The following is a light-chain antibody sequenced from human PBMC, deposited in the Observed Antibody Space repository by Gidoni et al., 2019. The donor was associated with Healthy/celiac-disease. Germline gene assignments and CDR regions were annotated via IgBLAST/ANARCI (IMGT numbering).Light chain of an antibody. Sequence: DIKMTQSPSSLSASVGDRVTIPCRASQSISSYLNWYQQKPGKAPKLLIYAASSLQSGVPSRFSGSGSGTDFTLTISSLQSEDFATYYCQQSYSTPRTFGQGTKVEIK. CDR2: AAS. J-gene: IGKJ1*01. CDR1: QSISSY. V-gene: IGKV1-39*01. CDR3: QQSYSTPRT.